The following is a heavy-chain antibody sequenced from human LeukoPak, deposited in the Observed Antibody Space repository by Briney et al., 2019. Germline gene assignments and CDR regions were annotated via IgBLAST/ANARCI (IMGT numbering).Heavy chain of an antibody. Sequence: GRSLRLSCAASGFTFSSYGMHWVRQAPGKGLEWVAVISYDGSNKYYADSVKGRFTISRDNSKNTLYLQMNSLRAEDTAVYYCAKDGGDYDSSGYYFDYWGQGTLVTVSS. CDR1: GFTFSSYG. CDR2: ISYDGSNK. D-gene: IGHD3-22*01. V-gene: IGHV3-30*18. CDR3: AKDGGDYDSSGYYFDY. J-gene: IGHJ4*02.